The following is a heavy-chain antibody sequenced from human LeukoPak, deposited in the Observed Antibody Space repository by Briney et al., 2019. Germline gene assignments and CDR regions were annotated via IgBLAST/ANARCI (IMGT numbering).Heavy chain of an antibody. V-gene: IGHV4-59*08. CDR1: RGSITGYY. J-gene: IGHJ4*02. D-gene: IGHD6-19*01. CDR2: IYYSGST. Sequence: SETLSLTCTVSRGSITGYYWSWIRQPPGKGLEWIGYIYYSGSTNYNPSLKSRVTISVDTSKNQFSLKLSSVTAADTAVYYCARLYSSGWYREYYSDYWGQGTLVTVSS. CDR3: ARLYSSGWYREYYSDY.